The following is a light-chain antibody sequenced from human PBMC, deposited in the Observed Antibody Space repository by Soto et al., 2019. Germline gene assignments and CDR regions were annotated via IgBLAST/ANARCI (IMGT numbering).Light chain of an antibody. J-gene: IGKJ4*01. CDR2: WAS. V-gene: IGKV4-1*01. Sequence: DSVMTQSPDSLPMSLHEQATINHKSSQSVLYSANNKNYLAWFQQKTGQPPKXXIYWASTRDSGVPDRFSGSGFETDFHLTISSLQPEDFATYYCQQANSFPLTFGGGTKVDIK. CDR1: QSVLYSANNKNY. CDR3: QQANSFPLT.